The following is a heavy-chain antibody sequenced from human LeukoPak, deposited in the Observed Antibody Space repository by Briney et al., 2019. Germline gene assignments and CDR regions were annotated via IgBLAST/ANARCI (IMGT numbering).Heavy chain of an antibody. Sequence: GSLRLSCAASGFTFSSYSMNWVRQSPGKGLEWIGEIDNNGITNYNPSLKSRVTMSVDTTRKRFSLRLTSESAADTGVYYCARGGGGAKAFYFDYWGQGSLVTVSP. D-gene: IGHD1-26*01. J-gene: IGHJ4*02. V-gene: IGHV4-34*01. CDR1: GFTFSSYS. CDR3: ARGGGGAKAFYFDY. CDR2: IDNNGIT.